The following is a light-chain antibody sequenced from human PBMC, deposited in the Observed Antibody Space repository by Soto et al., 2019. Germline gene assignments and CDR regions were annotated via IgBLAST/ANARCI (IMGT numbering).Light chain of an antibody. Sequence: QSVLTQPPSASGTPGQRVTISCSGSSSNIGNNYVYWYQHLPGTAPKFLIYANSQRPSGVPDRFSGSKSGTSASLAISGLRSEDEADYYCATWDDSLDSRVFGGGTKVTVL. CDR1: SSNIGNNY. CDR3: ATWDDSLDSRV. J-gene: IGLJ3*02. CDR2: ANS. V-gene: IGLV1-47*01.